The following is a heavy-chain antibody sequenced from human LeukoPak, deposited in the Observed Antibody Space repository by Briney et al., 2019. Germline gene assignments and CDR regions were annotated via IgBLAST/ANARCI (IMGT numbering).Heavy chain of an antibody. CDR1: GGSISSSGCY. CDR2: IYYSGST. J-gene: IGHJ5*02. Sequence: WETLSLTCTVSGGSISSSGCYWGWIRQPPGKGLQWIASIYYSGSTYYNPFLKSRVTISLDTSKNQLSLTLSSLTAAVTAVYYWARHEYSGSYYGLSWFDPWGQGTLVTVPS. CDR3: ARHEYSGSYYGLSWFDP. V-gene: IGHV4-39*01. D-gene: IGHD1-26*01.